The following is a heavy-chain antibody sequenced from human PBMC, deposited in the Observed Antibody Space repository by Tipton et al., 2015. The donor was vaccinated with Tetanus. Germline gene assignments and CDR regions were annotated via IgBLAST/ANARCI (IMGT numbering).Heavy chain of an antibody. CDR1: GGSISSGGYY. Sequence: GLVKPSQTLSLTCTVSGGSISSGGYYWSWIRQHPGKGLEWIGDIYYSGSTYYNPSLKSRVTISVDTSKNQFSLKLKSVTAADTAVYYCARDQARGARGWNYFDCWGQGTLVSVSS. D-gene: IGHD1-26*01. CDR2: IYYSGST. J-gene: IGHJ4*02. V-gene: IGHV4-31*03. CDR3: ARDQARGARGWNYFDC.